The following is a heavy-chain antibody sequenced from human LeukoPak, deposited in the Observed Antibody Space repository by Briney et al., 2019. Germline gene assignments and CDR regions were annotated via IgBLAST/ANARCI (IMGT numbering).Heavy chain of an antibody. V-gene: IGHV3-43D*03. J-gene: IGHJ4*02. CDR2: ISWDGGST. Sequence: GGSLRLSCAASGFTFDDYAMHWVRQAPGKGLEWVSLISWDGGSTYYADSVKGRFTISRDNSKNSLYLQMNSLRAEDTALYYCAKDGTISSGYSYYFDYWGQGTLVTVSS. CDR1: GFTFDDYA. CDR3: AKDGTISSGYSYYFDY. D-gene: IGHD3-22*01.